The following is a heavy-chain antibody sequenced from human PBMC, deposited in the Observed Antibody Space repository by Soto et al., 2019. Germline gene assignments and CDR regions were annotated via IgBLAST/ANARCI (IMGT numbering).Heavy chain of an antibody. CDR3: ATHTRKPGDLGAFDI. CDR1: GYSFTSYW. V-gene: IGHV5-51*01. Sequence: GESLKISCKGSGYSFTSYWIGWVRQMPGKGLEWMGIIYPGDSDTRYSPSFQGQVTISADKSISTAYLQWSSLKASDTAMYYCATHTRKPGDLGAFDIWGQGTMVTVSS. D-gene: IGHD7-27*01. J-gene: IGHJ3*02. CDR2: IYPGDSDT.